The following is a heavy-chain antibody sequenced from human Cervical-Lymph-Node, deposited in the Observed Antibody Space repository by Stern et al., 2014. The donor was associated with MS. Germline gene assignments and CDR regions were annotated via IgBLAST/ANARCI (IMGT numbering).Heavy chain of an antibody. Sequence: VQLQESGPGLVKPSETLSLTFTVSGGSIRTFSWSWIRQPPGRGLEWICCVDYNGTTTHNPSLKSRVTMSVDTSKSQLSLRLHSVTAADTAVYYCARHSVGVKDFDSWGQGTLVTVSS. CDR3: ARHSVGVKDFDS. CDR1: GGSIRTFS. J-gene: IGHJ4*02. D-gene: IGHD4-23*01. V-gene: IGHV4-59*01. CDR2: VDYNGTT.